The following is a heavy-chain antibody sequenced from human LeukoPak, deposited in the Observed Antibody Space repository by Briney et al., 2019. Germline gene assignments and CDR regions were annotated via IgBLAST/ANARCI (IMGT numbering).Heavy chain of an antibody. V-gene: IGHV4-59*08. CDR3: ARHGRDWYSSGWTPTYFDY. CDR1: GGSISSYY. Sequence: SSETLSLTCTVSGGSISSYYWSWIRQPPGKGLEWIGYIYYSGSTNYNPSLKSRVTISVDTSKNQFSLKLSSVTAADTAVYYCARHGRDWYSSGWTPTYFDYWGQGTLVTVSS. D-gene: IGHD6-19*01. CDR2: IYYSGST. J-gene: IGHJ4*02.